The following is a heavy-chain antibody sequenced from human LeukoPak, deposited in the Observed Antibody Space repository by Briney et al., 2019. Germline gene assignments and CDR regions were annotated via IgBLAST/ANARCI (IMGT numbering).Heavy chain of an antibody. CDR1: GFTFSSSA. V-gene: IGHV3-64*01. CDR2: ISTNEITT. D-gene: IGHD2-2*01. CDR3: TRGAPHCSKTSCYSYYYGMDV. J-gene: IGHJ6*02. Sequence: GGSLRLSCAASGFTFSSSAMHWVRQAPGKGLEYVSTISTNEITTYYANSVKGRFTISRDNSKNTLYLQMGSLRAEDMAVYYCTRGAPHCSKTSCYSYYYGMDVWGQGTTVTVSS.